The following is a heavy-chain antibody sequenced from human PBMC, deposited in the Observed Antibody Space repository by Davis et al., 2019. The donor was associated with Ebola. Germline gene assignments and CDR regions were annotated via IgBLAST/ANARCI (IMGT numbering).Heavy chain of an antibody. J-gene: IGHJ6*04. Sequence: GESLKISCAASGFTVSSKYMTWVRQAPGKGLDWVSVINSGGSIYYGNSVKGRVTISRDDSKNTPYLQMNSLRDDDTAVYYCAKRANVKVAGANYYNAMDVWGKGTTVTVSS. D-gene: IGHD6-19*01. CDR2: INSGGSI. CDR1: GFTVSSKY. V-gene: IGHV3-66*01. CDR3: AKRANVKVAGANYYNAMDV.